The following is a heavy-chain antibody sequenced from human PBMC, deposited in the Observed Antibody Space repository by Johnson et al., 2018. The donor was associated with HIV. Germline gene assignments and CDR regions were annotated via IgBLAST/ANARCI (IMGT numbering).Heavy chain of an antibody. V-gene: IGHV3-15*01. Sequence: EQLVVSGGGLVQPGGSLRLSCAASGFTFSNAWMSWVRQAPGKGLEWVGRIKSKTDCGTTDYAAPVKGRFTISRDDSKNTLYLQMNSLRADDTAVYYCVRETRDDAFDIWGQGTMVTVSS. J-gene: IGHJ3*02. D-gene: IGHD4-11*01. CDR1: GFTFSNAW. CDR3: VRETRDDAFDI. CDR2: IKSKTDCGTT.